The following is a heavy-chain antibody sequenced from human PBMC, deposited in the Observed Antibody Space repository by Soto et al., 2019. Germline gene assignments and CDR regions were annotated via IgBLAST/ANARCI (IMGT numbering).Heavy chain of an antibody. CDR1: GFTFSSYA. Sequence: EVQLLESGGGLVQPGGSLRLSCAASGFTFSSYAMSWVRQAPGKGLEWVSAISGSGGSTYYAESVKGRFTISRDNSKNTLYLQMNSLRAEDTAVYYCATRVAPWGSGKYSYGMDVWGQGTTVTVSS. CDR3: ATRVAPWGSGKYSYGMDV. CDR2: ISGSGGST. V-gene: IGHV3-23*01. D-gene: IGHD3-10*01. J-gene: IGHJ6*02.